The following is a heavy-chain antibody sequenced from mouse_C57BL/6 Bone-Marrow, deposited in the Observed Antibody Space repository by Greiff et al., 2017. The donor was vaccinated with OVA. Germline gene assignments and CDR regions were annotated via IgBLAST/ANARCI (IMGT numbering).Heavy chain of an antibody. CDR2: IDPSDSYT. V-gene: IGHV1-69*01. Sequence: QVQLQQPGAELVMPGASVKLSCKASGYTFTSYWMHWVKQRPGQGLEWIGEIDPSDSYTNYNQKFKGKSTLTVDKSSSTAYMELNSLTSEDSAVYYCARPNGNYYFDYWGQGTTLTVSS. CDR3: ARPNGNYYFDY. J-gene: IGHJ2*01. D-gene: IGHD2-1*01. CDR1: GYTFTSYW.